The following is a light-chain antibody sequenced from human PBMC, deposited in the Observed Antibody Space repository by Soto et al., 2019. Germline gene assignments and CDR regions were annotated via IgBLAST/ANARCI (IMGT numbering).Light chain of an antibody. Sequence: QAVVTQPPSASGTPGQRVTISCSGSSSNIGSNYVYWHQQLPGMAPKLLIYGNSQRTSGVPDRFSGSKSGTSASLAISGLRSEDEADYYCAAWDDSLSVWVFGGGTKLTVL. J-gene: IGLJ3*02. CDR2: GNS. CDR1: SSNIGSNY. V-gene: IGLV1-47*01. CDR3: AAWDDSLSVWV.